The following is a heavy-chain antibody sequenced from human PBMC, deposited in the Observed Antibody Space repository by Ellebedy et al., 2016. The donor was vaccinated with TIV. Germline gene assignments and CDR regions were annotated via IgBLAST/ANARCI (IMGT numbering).Heavy chain of an antibody. Sequence: SETLSLXCTVSGGSISSSSYYWGWIRQPPGKGLEWIGSIYYSGSTYYNPSLKSRVTISVDKSKNQFSLKLSSVTAADTAVYYCARDMVYDYIWGSYRCGLDLWGRGTLVTVSS. D-gene: IGHD3-16*02. J-gene: IGHJ2*01. V-gene: IGHV4-39*07. CDR2: IYYSGST. CDR3: ARDMVYDYIWGSYRCGLDL. CDR1: GGSISSSSYY.